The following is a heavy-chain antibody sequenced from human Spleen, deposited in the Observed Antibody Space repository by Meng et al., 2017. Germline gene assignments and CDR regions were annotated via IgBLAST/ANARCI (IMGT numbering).Heavy chain of an antibody. CDR1: GFTFSTYS. J-gene: IGHJ3*02. D-gene: IGHD1-26*01. CDR2: ISSSSSYI. V-gene: IGHV3-21*01. Sequence: ELQLVESGGGLVKPGGSLRLSCAASGFTFSTYSMNWVRQAPGKGLEWVSSISSSSSYIYYADSVKGRFTISRDNAKNSLYLQMNSLRAEDTAVYYCARDSGSYYYAFDIWGQGTMVTVSS. CDR3: ARDSGSYYYAFDI.